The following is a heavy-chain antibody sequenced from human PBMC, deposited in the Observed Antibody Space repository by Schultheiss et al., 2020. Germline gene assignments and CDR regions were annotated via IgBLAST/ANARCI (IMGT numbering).Heavy chain of an antibody. CDR2: ISWNSGSI. V-gene: IGHV3-9*01. J-gene: IGHJ4*02. Sequence: SLRLSCAASGFTFDDYAMHWVRQAPGKGLEWVSGISWNSGSIGYADSVKGRFTISRDNAKNSLYLQMNSLRAEDTALYYCAKDIKIRGIAVAGSYFDYWGQGTLVTVSS. CDR3: AKDIKIRGIAVAGSYFDY. CDR1: GFTFDDYA. D-gene: IGHD6-19*01.